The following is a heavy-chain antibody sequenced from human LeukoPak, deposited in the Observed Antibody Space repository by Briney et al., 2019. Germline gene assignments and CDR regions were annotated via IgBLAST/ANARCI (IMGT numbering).Heavy chain of an antibody. J-gene: IGHJ4*02. CDR2: ISVSGSST. CDR3: AKARIAAAGTIDY. D-gene: IGHD6-13*01. V-gene: IGHV3-23*01. CDR1: GFTLNTYA. Sequence: GGSLRLSCAASGFTLNTYAMNWVRQAPGKGLEWVSVISVSGSSTYYADSVKGRFTISRDHSKNTLYLQMNSLRAEDTAVYYCAKARIAAAGTIDYWGQGTLVTVSS.